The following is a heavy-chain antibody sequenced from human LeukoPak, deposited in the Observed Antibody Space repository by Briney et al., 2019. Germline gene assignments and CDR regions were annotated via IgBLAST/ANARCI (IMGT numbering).Heavy chain of an antibody. J-gene: IGHJ4*02. Sequence: PWETLSLTCTVSGGSISSSSYYWGWIRQPPGKGLEWIGSIYISWSTYYNPSLESRVTIYVDTSKNQFSLKLSSVTAADTAVYYCARHQDDSSEIPLDYWGQAPLVTVSS. D-gene: IGHD3-22*01. CDR3: ARHQDDSSEIPLDY. CDR1: GGSISSSSYY. CDR2: IYISWST. V-gene: IGHV4-39*01.